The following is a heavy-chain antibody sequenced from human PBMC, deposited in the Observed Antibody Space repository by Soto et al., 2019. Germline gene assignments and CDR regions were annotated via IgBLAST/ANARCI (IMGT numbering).Heavy chain of an antibody. Sequence: EVQLVESGGGLVQPGRSLRLSCAASGFTFDDYAMHWVRQAPGKGLEWVSGISWNSGSIGYADSVKGRFTISRDNANNSLYLQMNSLRAEDTALYYCASVDYWGQGTLVTVSS. J-gene: IGHJ4*02. CDR3: ASVDY. V-gene: IGHV3-9*01. CDR1: GFTFDDYA. CDR2: ISWNSGSI.